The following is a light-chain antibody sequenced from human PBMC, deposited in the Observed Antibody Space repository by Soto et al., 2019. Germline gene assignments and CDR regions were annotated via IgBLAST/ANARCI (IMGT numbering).Light chain of an antibody. V-gene: IGKV3-20*01. CDR3: QQYGSSGT. CDR2: GAS. CDR1: QSVSNNY. Sequence: EIVLTQSPGTLSLSPGERATLSCRASQSVSNNYLAWYQQKPGQAPRLLIYGASNRATGIPDRFSGSGSGTEFTLTISRLEPEDFAVDYCQQYGSSGTFGQGTKVDI. J-gene: IGKJ1*01.